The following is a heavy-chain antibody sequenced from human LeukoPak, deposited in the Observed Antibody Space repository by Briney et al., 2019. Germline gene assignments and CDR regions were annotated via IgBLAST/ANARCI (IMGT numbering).Heavy chain of an antibody. CDR2: IYYSGST. J-gene: IGHJ4*02. D-gene: IGHD3-22*01. CDR3: ASLENYYESSGYYYPLTQ. CDR1: GGSISSSSYY. Sequence: SETLSLTCTVSGGSISSSSYYWGWIRQPPGKGLEWLGSIYYSGSTYYNPSLKSRVTISVDTSKNQFSLKLSSVTAADTAVYYCASLENYYESSGYYYPLTQWGQGTLVTVSS. V-gene: IGHV4-39*07.